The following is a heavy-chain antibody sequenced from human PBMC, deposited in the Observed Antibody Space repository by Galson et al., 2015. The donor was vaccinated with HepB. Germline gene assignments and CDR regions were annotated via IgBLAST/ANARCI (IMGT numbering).Heavy chain of an antibody. J-gene: IGHJ6*03. CDR3: ARDFPWDIVVVPAANYYYYYYMDV. V-gene: IGHV1-18*01. Sequence: SVKVSCKASGYTFTSYGISWVRQAPGQGLEWMGWISAYNGNTNYAQKLQGRVTMTTDTSTSTAYMELRSLRSDDTAVYYCARDFPWDIVVVPAANYYYYYYMDVWGKGTTVTVSS. CDR1: GYTFTSYG. D-gene: IGHD2-2*01. CDR2: ISAYNGNT.